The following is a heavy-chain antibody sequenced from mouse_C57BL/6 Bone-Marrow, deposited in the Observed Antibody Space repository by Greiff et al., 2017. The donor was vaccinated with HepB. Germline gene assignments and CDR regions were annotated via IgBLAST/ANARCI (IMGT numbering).Heavy chain of an antibody. J-gene: IGHJ1*03. V-gene: IGHV1-69*01. CDR2: IDPSDSYT. CDR1: GYTFTSYW. CDR3: ARSKGYWYFDV. Sequence: QVQLQQPGAELVMPGASVKLSCKASGYTFTSYWMHWVKQRPGQGLEWIGEIDPSDSYTNYNQKFKGKSTLTVDKSSSKAYMQLSSLTSEDSAVYYCARSKGYWYFDVWGTGTTVTVSS.